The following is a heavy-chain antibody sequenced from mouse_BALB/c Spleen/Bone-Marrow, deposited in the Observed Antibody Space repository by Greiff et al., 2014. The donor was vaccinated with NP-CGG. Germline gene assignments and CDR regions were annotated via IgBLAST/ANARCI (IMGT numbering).Heavy chain of an antibody. CDR1: GYTFTSYW. CDR2: IYPGSGST. V-gene: IGHV1S22*01. D-gene: IGHD1-1*01. Sequence: LQQSGSELVRPGASVKLSCKASGYTFTSYWMHWVKQRPGQGPEWIGNIYPGSGSTNYDEKFKSKATLTVDTSSSTAYMQHSSLTSEDSAVYYCTRSPSTTVVAEAMDYWGQGTSAIVSS. CDR3: TRSPSTTVVAEAMDY. J-gene: IGHJ4*01.